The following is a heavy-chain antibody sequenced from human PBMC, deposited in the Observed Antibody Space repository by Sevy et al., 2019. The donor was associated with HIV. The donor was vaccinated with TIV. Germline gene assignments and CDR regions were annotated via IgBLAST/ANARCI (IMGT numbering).Heavy chain of an antibody. CDR2: INQDGSEE. D-gene: IGHD3-16*01. CDR3: AGTGSYADTYYYYYAMDV. J-gene: IGHJ6*02. V-gene: IGHV3-7*01. Sequence: GGSLRLSCAASGFNFRSYWMTWVRQAPGKGLEWVANINQDGSEENYVDSVKGRFTIFRDNAKNSLFLQLNSLRAEDTSVYYCAGTGSYADTYYYYYAMDVWGQGATVTVSS. CDR1: GFNFRSYW.